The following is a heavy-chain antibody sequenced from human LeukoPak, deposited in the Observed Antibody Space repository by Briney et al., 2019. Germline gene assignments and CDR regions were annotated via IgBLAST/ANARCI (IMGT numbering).Heavy chain of an antibody. D-gene: IGHD6-19*01. J-gene: IGHJ4*02. Sequence: PSETLSLTCTVSGDSISTSYWSWIRQPAGKGLEWIGRIYISGRTNYNPSLESRVTLSLDTSKNQFSLKLSSVTAADTAVYYCARLSGWYLEDYYFDYWGQGTLVTVSS. CDR3: ARLSGWYLEDYYFDY. CDR1: GDSISTSY. CDR2: IYISGRT. V-gene: IGHV4-4*07.